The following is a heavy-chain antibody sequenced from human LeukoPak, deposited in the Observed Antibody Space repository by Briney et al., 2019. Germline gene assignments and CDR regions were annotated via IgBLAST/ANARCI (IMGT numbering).Heavy chain of an antibody. CDR3: ARETTGAGTARPFDY. CDR2: IYSSGST. D-gene: IGHD6-13*01. CDR1: GGSISNFY. Sequence: SETLSLTCTASGGSISNFYWSWIRQPAGKTLEWIGRIYSSGSTNYNPSLKSRVTMSLDTSKNQFSLKLSSVTAADTAVYFCARETTGAGTARPFDYWGQGTLVTVSS. V-gene: IGHV4-4*07. J-gene: IGHJ4*02.